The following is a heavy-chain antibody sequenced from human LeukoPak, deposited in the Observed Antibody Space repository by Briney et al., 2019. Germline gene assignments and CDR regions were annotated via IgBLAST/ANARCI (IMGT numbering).Heavy chain of an antibody. Sequence: SETLSLTCGVSGGAYRGYYWRWIRQAPAKGLEGIGEMIHSWRSNYNPSLRSRVTISGHTSKNQFSLKLNSVTAADTAVYYCARGNIVATILGGLHGTTAFDFWGQGLLVTVSS. CDR1: GGAYRGYY. V-gene: IGHV4-34*01. CDR2: MIHSWRS. D-gene: IGHD5-12*01. J-gene: IGHJ4*02. CDR3: ARGNIVATILGGLHGTTAFDF.